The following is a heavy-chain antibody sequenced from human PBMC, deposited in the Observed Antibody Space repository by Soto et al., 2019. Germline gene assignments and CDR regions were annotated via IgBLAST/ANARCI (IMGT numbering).Heavy chain of an antibody. V-gene: IGHV1-18*01. CDR1: GYTFTIYG. D-gene: IGHD5-12*01. CDR3: ARDLLGWLRSGNYSDY. Sequence: SVKVSCKASGYTFTIYGISWVRQAPGQGLEWMGWISAYNGNTNYAQKLQGRVTMTTDTSTSTAYMELRSLRSDDTAVYYCARDLLGWLRSGNYSDYWGQGTLVTVSS. J-gene: IGHJ4*02. CDR2: ISAYNGNT.